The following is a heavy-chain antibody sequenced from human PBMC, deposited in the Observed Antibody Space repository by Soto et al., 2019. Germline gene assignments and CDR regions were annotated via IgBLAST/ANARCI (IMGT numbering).Heavy chain of an antibody. CDR1: GGTFSSYA. CDR2: ISPIFGTA. V-gene: IGHV1-69*12. J-gene: IGHJ4*02. Sequence: QVQLVQSGAEVKKPGSSVKVSCKASGGTFSSYAISWVRQAPGQGLEWMGGISPIFGTANYAQKFQGRVTITADESTSTAYMDLSSLRSEDTAVYYCASETYYYDSSGYYYFDHWGQGTLVTVSS. CDR3: ASETYYYDSSGYYYFDH. D-gene: IGHD3-22*01.